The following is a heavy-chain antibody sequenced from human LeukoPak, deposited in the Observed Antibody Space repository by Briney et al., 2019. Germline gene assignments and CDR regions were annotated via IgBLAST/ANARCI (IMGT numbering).Heavy chain of an antibody. Sequence: TGGSLRLSCAASGFTFSSYDMHWVRQATGKGLEWVSAIGTAGDTYYPGSVKGRFTISRDNAKNSLYLQMNSLRAEDTALYYCARAFTYDYVWGSSLGYWGQGTLVTVSS. J-gene: IGHJ4*02. CDR2: IGTAGDT. V-gene: IGHV3-13*01. D-gene: IGHD3-16*01. CDR1: GFTFSSYD. CDR3: ARAFTYDYVWGSSLGY.